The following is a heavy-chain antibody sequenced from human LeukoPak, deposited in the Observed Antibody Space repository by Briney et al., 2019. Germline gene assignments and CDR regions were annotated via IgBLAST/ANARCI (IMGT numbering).Heavy chain of an antibody. Sequence: ASVKVSCKASGYTFTSYGINWVRQATGQGLEWMGWMNPNSGNTGYAQKFQGRVTMTRNTSISTAYMELSSLRSEDTAVYYCARGRLWSNNYYMDVWGKGTTVTISS. D-gene: IGHD3-10*01. J-gene: IGHJ6*03. V-gene: IGHV1-8*02. CDR2: MNPNSGNT. CDR1: GYTFTSYG. CDR3: ARGRLWSNNYYMDV.